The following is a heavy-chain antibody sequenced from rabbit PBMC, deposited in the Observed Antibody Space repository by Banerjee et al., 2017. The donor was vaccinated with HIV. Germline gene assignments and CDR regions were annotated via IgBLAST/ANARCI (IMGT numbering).Heavy chain of an antibody. D-gene: IGHD4-2*01. V-gene: IGHV1S43*01. CDR2: IYSGSGST. CDR3: ARLVVGWYAFDL. CDR1: GFDLSSYYY. J-gene: IGHJ4*01. Sequence: QQQLEESGGGLVKPGGTLTLTCKASGFDLSSYYYMCWVRQAPGKGLEWIACIYSGSGSTWHASWANGRFTISKTSSTTVTLQMTSLTVADTATYFCARLVVGWYAFDLWGPGTL.